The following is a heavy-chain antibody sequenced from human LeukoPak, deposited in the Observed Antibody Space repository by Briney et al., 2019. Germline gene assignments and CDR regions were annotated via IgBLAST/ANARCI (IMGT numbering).Heavy chain of an antibody. J-gene: IGHJ4*02. CDR1: GGSISSGGYY. D-gene: IGHD3-22*01. V-gene: IGHV4-61*08. Sequence: SETLSLTRTVSGGSISSGGYYWSWIRQPPGKGLEWIGYIYYSGSTNYNPSLKSRVTISVDTSKNQFSLKLSSVTAADTAVYYCARGCPKYYYDSSGLLDYWGQGTLVTVSS. CDR3: ARGCPKYYYDSSGLLDY. CDR2: IYYSGST.